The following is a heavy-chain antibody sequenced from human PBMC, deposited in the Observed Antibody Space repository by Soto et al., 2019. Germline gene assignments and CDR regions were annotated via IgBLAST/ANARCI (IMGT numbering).Heavy chain of an antibody. J-gene: IGHJ5*02. D-gene: IGHD1-26*01. Sequence: QVQLVQSGAEVKKPGASVKVSCKASGYPFTSYGISWVRQAPGQGLEWMGWINPYTGNTNYSQKRQGRVTLTTDTSTRPAYMELRSLRSDDTAVYYCARDPVGGNWFDPWGQGTLVTVSS. V-gene: IGHV1-18*01. CDR2: INPYTGNT. CDR1: GYPFTSYG. CDR3: ARDPVGGNWFDP.